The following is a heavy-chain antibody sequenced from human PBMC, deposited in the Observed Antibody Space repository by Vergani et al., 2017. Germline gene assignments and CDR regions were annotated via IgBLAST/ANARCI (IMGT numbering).Heavy chain of an antibody. D-gene: IGHD4-11*01. CDR2: ISGSGGST. CDR3: ARMPRTTVTQPNYFDY. Sequence: EVQLLESGGGLVQPGGSLRLSCAASGFTFSSYAMSWVRQAPGKGLEWVSAISGSGGSTYYADSVKGRFTISRDNSKNTLYLQMNSLRAEDTAVYYCARMPRTTVTQPNYFDYWGQGTLVTVSS. V-gene: IGHV3-23*01. CDR1: GFTFSSYA. J-gene: IGHJ4*02.